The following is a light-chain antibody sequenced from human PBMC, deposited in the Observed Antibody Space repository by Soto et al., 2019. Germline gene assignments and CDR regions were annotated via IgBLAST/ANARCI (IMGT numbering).Light chain of an antibody. V-gene: IGKV3-11*01. CDR1: QSVTTF. Sequence: EIVLTQSPVTLSLSPGERATLSCRTSQSVTTFLAWYQQKPGQAPRLLIYHASKRATGIPARFSGSGCGTDFTLTITGLEPEDVAVYYCQQRTNWPLTFGGGTKVEIK. CDR2: HAS. CDR3: QQRTNWPLT. J-gene: IGKJ4*01.